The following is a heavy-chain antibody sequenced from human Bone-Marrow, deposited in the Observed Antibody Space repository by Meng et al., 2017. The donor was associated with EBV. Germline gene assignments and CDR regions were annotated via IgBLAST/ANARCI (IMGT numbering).Heavy chain of an antibody. CDR2: TNEDGRTT. Sequence: VQLVESGGALVQPGGSLRLSCVAAGFTFSHYWMHWVRQAPGKGLVWVSRTNEDGRTTDYADSVKGRFTISRDNTKNILYLQMDSLRADDTARYFCSRDLAGSDDDWGQGTLVTVSS. CDR3: SRDLAGSDDD. J-gene: IGHJ4*02. D-gene: IGHD6-25*01. CDR1: GFTFSHYW. V-gene: IGHV3-74*01.